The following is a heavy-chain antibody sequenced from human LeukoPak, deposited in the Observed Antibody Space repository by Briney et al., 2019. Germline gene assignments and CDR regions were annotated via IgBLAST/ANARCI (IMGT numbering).Heavy chain of an antibody. CDR2: IYTSGST. V-gene: IGHV4-61*02. Sequence: SETLSLTCTVSGGSISSGSYYWSWIRQPAGKGLEWIGRIYTSGSTNYNPSLKSRVTISVDTSKNQFSLKLSSVTAADTAVYYCAREDDYGDYMGAFDIWGQGTMATVSS. D-gene: IGHD4-17*01. CDR3: AREDDYGDYMGAFDI. J-gene: IGHJ3*02. CDR1: GGSISSGSYY.